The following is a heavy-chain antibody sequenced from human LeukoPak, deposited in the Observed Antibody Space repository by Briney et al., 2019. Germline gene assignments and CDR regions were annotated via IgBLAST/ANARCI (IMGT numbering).Heavy chain of an antibody. CDR2: IYSGGST. Sequence: PGGSLRLSCAASAFSLNAYNMNWVRQAPGKGLEWVSVIYSGGSTYYADSVKGRFTISRDNSKNTLYLQMNSLRAEDTAVYYCARGRYSSSWYFDYWGQGTLVTVSS. V-gene: IGHV3-53*01. CDR1: AFSLNAYN. J-gene: IGHJ4*02. CDR3: ARGRYSSSWYFDY. D-gene: IGHD6-13*01.